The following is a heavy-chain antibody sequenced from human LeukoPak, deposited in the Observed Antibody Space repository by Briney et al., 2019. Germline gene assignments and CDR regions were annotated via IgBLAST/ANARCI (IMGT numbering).Heavy chain of an antibody. CDR2: IYHSGST. J-gene: IGHJ3*02. D-gene: IGHD3-3*01. V-gene: IGHV4-30-2*01. CDR3: ARDSGATIFGVVNAFDI. CDR1: GGSISSGGYS. Sequence: SQTLSLTCAVSGGSISSGGYSWSWIRQPPGEGLEWIGYIYHSGSTYYNPSLKSRVTISVDRSKNQFSLKLSSVTAADTAVYYCARDSGATIFGVVNAFDIWGQGTMVTVSS.